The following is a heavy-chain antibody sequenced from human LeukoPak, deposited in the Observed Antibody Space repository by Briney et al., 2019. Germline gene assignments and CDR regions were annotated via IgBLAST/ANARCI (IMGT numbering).Heavy chain of an antibody. D-gene: IGHD4-17*01. CDR1: GFTFSSYT. CDR2: ISSSSGYI. V-gene: IGHV3-21*01. J-gene: IGHJ4*02. CDR3: ARGYGDQTCDY. Sequence: GGSLRLSCAASGFTFSSYTMNWVRQAPGKGLEWVSSISSSSGYIYYADSVKGRFTISRDNAKNSLYLQMNSLRAEDTAVYYCARGYGDQTCDYWGQGTLVTVPS.